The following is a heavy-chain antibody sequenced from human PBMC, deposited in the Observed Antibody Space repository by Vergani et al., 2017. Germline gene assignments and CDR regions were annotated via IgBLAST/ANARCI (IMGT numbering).Heavy chain of an antibody. J-gene: IGHJ2*01. Sequence: QVQLQQWGAGLLKPSETLSLTCAVYGGSISSYYWSWIRQPPGKGLEWIGYIYYSGSTNYNPSLKSRVTISVDTSKNQFSLKLSSVTAADTAVYYCARDSSGWQTYWYFDLWGRGTLVTVSS. V-gene: IGHV4-34*11. D-gene: IGHD6-19*01. CDR1: GGSISSYY. CDR2: IYYSGST. CDR3: ARDSSGWQTYWYFDL.